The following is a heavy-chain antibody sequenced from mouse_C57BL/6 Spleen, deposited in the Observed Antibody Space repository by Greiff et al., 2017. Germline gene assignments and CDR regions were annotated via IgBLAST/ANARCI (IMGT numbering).Heavy chain of an antibody. D-gene: IGHD1-1*01. Sequence: QVQLQQSGPGLVQPSQSLSITRTVSGFSLTSYGVHWVRQSPGKGLEWLGVIWRGGSTDYNAAFMSRLSITKDNSKSQVFFKMNSLQADDTAIYYCAKNYYYGSSYWYFDVWGTGTTVTVSS. CDR2: IWRGGST. J-gene: IGHJ1*03. CDR1: GFSLTSYG. CDR3: AKNYYYGSSYWYFDV. V-gene: IGHV2-5*01.